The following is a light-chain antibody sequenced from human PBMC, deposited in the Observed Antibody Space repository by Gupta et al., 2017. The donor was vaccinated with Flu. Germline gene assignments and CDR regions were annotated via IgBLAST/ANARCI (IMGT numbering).Light chain of an antibody. Sequence: QSALTQPRPASGSPGQSVTISCPGTSSDVGGYNHVSWYQQHPANAPKLLIYDVSERPSGVPDRSSCYKSGNTAFLTVSGLQAEDEADYYCSSYASRNTYVFGSGTKVTVL. CDR1: SSDVGGYNH. CDR3: SSYASRNTYV. CDR2: DVS. V-gene: IGLV2-11*01. J-gene: IGLJ1*01.